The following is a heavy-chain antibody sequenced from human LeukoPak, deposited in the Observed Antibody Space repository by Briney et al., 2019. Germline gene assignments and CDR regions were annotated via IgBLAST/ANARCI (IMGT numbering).Heavy chain of an antibody. CDR3: ARGHYYDSGTYSRWFDP. Sequence: GGSLRLSCAASGFTFSSYAMSWVRQAPGKGLEWVSAISGSGGSTYYADSVKGRFTISRDNSKNTLYLQMNSLRAEDTAVYYCARGHYYDSGTYSRWFDPWGQGTLVTVSS. J-gene: IGHJ5*02. CDR2: ISGSGGST. V-gene: IGHV3-23*01. D-gene: IGHD3-10*01. CDR1: GFTFSSYA.